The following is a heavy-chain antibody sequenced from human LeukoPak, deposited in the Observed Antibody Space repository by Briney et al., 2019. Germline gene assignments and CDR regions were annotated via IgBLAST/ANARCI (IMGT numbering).Heavy chain of an antibody. D-gene: IGHD2-8*01. CDR1: GYTFTSYG. V-gene: IGHV1-18*01. CDR3: ARDTPYCTNGVCYTGRRSDY. J-gene: IGHJ4*02. CDR2: ISAYNGNT. Sequence: GASVKVSFKASGYTFTSYGISWVRQAPGQGLEWMGWISAYNGNTNYAQKLQGRVTMTTDTSTSTAYMELRSLRSDDTAVYYCARDTPYCTNGVCYTGRRSDYWGQGTLVTVSS.